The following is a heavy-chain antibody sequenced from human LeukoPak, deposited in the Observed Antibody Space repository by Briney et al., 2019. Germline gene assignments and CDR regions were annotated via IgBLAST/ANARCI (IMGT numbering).Heavy chain of an antibody. CDR3: ASHRRSHGAEY. CDR2: VYYTGTT. D-gene: IGHD5-18*01. V-gene: IGHV4-59*01. Sequence: SETLSLTCTVSGGSFEHYFWSWIRQPPGKGREFIGYVYYTGTTDYSPSLRSRLTISADTAKNQFSLNLRSVTAADTAVYYCASHRRSHGAEYWGQGTLVTVSS. CDR1: GGSFEHYF. J-gene: IGHJ4*02.